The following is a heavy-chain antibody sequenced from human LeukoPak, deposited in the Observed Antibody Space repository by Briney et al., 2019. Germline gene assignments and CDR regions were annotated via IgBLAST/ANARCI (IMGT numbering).Heavy chain of an antibody. CDR2: IDPGDSYT. Sequence: GESLNISFQGPGYSFTSYWITWVRQVPGKGLERMGRIDPGDSYTNYSPSFQGHVTISVDKSISTAYLQWSSLKASDTAMYYCARLGYSSSWYLDYWGQGTLVIVSS. V-gene: IGHV5-10-1*01. CDR3: ARLGYSSSWYLDY. J-gene: IGHJ4*02. D-gene: IGHD6-13*01. CDR1: GYSFTSYW.